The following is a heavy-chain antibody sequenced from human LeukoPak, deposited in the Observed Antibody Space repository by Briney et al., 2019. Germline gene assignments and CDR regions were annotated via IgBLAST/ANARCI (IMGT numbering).Heavy chain of an antibody. Sequence: VSVTVSCKASGYTFTSYDINWVRQAPGQGLEWMGWMNPNSGNTGYAQMFQGRVTITRNTSISTAYMELSSLRSEDTAVYYCARRVAAAQRRDYYYYMDVWGKGTTVTVSS. CDR3: ARRVAAAQRRDYYYYMDV. V-gene: IGHV1-8*03. CDR1: GYTFTSYD. D-gene: IGHD6-13*01. CDR2: MNPNSGNT. J-gene: IGHJ6*03.